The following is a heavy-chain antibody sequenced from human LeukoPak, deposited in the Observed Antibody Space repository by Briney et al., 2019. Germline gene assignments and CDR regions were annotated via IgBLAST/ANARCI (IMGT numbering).Heavy chain of an antibody. V-gene: IGHV3-7*01. CDR3: ARDRDYGSGSYLY. CDR1: GFTFSSYW. D-gene: IGHD3-10*01. Sequence: GGSLRLSCAASGFTFSSYWMSWVRQAPGKGLEWVANIKQDGSEKYYVDSVKGRFTISRDNAKNSLHLQMNSLRAEDTAVYYCARDRDYGSGSYLYWGQGTLVTASS. CDR2: IKQDGSEK. J-gene: IGHJ4*02.